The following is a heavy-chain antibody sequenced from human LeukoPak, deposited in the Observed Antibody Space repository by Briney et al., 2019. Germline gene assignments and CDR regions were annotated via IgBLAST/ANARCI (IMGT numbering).Heavy chain of an antibody. J-gene: IGHJ4*02. V-gene: IGHV4-34*01. D-gene: IGHD5-12*01. Sequence: SETLSLTCAVYGGSLSGYCWSWIRQPPGKGLEWIGEINHSGSTNYNPSLKSRVTISVDTSKNQFSLKLSSVTAADTAVYYCARGGLFDYWGQGTLVTVSS. CDR3: ARGGLFDY. CDR1: GGSLSGYC. CDR2: INHSGST.